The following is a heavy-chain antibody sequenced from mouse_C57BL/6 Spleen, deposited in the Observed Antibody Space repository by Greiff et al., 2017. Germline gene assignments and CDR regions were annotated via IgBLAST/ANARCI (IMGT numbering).Heavy chain of an antibody. V-gene: IGHV1-80*01. D-gene: IGHD1-1*02. J-gene: IGHJ3*01. CDR1: GYAFSSYW. CDR2: IYPGDGDT. CDR3: ARSGDYGRPFAY. Sequence: VQLQQSGAELVKPGASVKISCKASGYAFSSYWMNWVKQRPGKGLEWIGQIYPGDGDTNYNGKFKGKATLTADKSSSTAYMQLSSLTSEDSAVYFCARSGDYGRPFAYWGQGTLVTVSA.